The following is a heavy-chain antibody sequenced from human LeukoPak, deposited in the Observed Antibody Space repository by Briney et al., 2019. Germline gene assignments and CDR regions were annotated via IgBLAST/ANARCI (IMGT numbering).Heavy chain of an antibody. CDR1: GGSISSYY. D-gene: IGHD2-15*01. J-gene: IGHJ6*03. V-gene: IGHV4-59*12. CDR3: ARERGGSLYYYYYYMDV. Sequence: SETLSLTCTVSGGSISSYYWSWIRQPPGKGLEWIGYIYYSGSTNYNPSLKSRVTISVDTSKNQFSLKLSSVTAADTAVYYCARERGGSLYYYYYYMDVWGKGTTVTVSS. CDR2: IYYSGST.